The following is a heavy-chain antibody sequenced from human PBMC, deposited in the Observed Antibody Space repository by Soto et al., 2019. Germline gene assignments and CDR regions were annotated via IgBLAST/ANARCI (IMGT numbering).Heavy chain of an antibody. V-gene: IGHV3-11*01. J-gene: IGHJ4*02. CDR1: GFTFSDNY. Sequence: SGGSLRLSCAASGFTFSDNYMSWIRQAPGKGLEWISYISGSGRTIYYTDSVKGRFTVSRDNAKNSLYLQMNSLRAEDTAVYYCARGIAVAGYYFNYWGQGTLVTVSS. CDR2: ISGSGRTI. D-gene: IGHD6-19*01. CDR3: ARGIAVAGYYFNY.